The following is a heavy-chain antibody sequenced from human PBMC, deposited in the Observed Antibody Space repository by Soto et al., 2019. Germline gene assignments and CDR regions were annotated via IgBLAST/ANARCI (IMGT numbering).Heavy chain of an antibody. CDR1: EGTFNSYA. D-gene: IGHD2-2*01. CDR2: IIPYYNTL. CDR3: ASGASCWCPYFFDS. J-gene: IGHJ4*02. Sequence: QAQVVQSGAEVRKPGSSVKLSCKASEGTFNSYAIAWVRQAPGQGLEWMGGIIPYYNTLNYAQKFQDRVTITADDSTNTAYMELSSLRSDDTAVYFCASGASCWCPYFFDSWAQGTLVTVSS. V-gene: IGHV1-69*01.